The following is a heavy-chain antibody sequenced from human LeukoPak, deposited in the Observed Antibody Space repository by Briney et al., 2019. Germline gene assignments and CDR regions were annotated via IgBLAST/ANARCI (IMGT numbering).Heavy chain of an antibody. D-gene: IGHD3-22*01. CDR3: AGTYDSSGYSRFDY. CDR1: GGSISNTNW. J-gene: IGHJ4*02. CDR2: VNLQGST. Sequence: PSETLSLTCGVSGGSISNTNWWTWFRQPPGKGLEWIGEVNLQGSTNYNPSLKSRVAISVDTSKNQFSLKLSSVTAADTAVYYCAGTYDSSGYSRFDYWGQGTLVTVSS. V-gene: IGHV4-4*02.